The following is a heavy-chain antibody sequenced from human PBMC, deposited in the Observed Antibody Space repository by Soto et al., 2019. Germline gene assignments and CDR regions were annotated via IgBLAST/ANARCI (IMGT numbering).Heavy chain of an antibody. CDR2: IFYSGST. CDR3: ASLTGSRWYIKYYYGMDV. Sequence: SETLSLTCTVSGGSISSNYWNWIRQPPGKGLEWIGYIFYSGSTYYNPSLKSRVTISVDTSKNQFSLKLSSVTAADTAVYYCASLTGSRWYIKYYYGMDVWAQATTVTVS. V-gene: IGHV4-59*04. J-gene: IGHJ6*02. CDR1: GGSISSNY. D-gene: IGHD1-1*01.